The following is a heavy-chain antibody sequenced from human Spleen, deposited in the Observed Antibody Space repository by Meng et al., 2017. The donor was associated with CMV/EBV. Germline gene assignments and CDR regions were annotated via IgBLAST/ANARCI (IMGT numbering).Heavy chain of an antibody. CDR3: ARVVEQQPTGYNWFDP. D-gene: IGHD6-13*01. CDR2: ITHTGST. Sequence: SETLSLTCTVYGGSFSAYYWSWIRQPPGKGLEWIGEITHTGSTNYNPSLRSRVTISVDTSKNQFSLQVSSVTAADTAVYYCARVVEQQPTGYNWFDPWGQGTLVTVSS. J-gene: IGHJ5*02. CDR1: GGSFSAYY. V-gene: IGHV4-34*01.